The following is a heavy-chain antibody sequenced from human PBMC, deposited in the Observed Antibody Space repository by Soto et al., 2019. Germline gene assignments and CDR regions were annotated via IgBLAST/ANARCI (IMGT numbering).Heavy chain of an antibody. CDR3: ARDPHVLRFFEFSYIGV. CDR2: ISSSGSTI. V-gene: IGHV3-48*03. Sequence: GGSLRLSCAASGFTFSSYEMNWVRQAPGKGLEWVSYISSSGSTIYYADSVKGRFTISRDNAKNSLYLQMNSLRAVDTAVYYCARDPHVLRFFEFSYIGVRRQVTTVTAS. J-gene: IGHJ6*01. D-gene: IGHD3-3*01. CDR1: GFTFSSYE.